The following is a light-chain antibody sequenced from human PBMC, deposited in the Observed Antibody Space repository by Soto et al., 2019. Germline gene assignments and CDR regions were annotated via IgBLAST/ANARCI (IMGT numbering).Light chain of an antibody. CDR3: LQGSHWPWT. V-gene: IGKV2-30*01. CDR1: QSLVYSDGITY. Sequence: EVVMTQSPLSLPVTLGQPASISCRSSQSLVYSDGITYLSWFHQRPGQSPRRLIYTVSNRDSGVPDRFSASGSDTDFTRIISRVEAEDVGVYYCLQGSHWPWTFGQGTKVEIK. J-gene: IGKJ1*01. CDR2: TVS.